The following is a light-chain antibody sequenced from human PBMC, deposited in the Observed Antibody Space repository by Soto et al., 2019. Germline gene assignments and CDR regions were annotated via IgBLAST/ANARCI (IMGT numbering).Light chain of an antibody. Sequence: QSALTQPPSVSGAPGQRVTISCTGSSSNIGAGYDVHWFQQFPGTAPKLLIYAHSNRPSGVPDRFSGSTSGTSASLAITGLQAEDEADYYCQSYDTTSVVFGGGTKVTVL. CDR3: QSYDTTSVV. J-gene: IGLJ2*01. CDR1: SSNIGAGYD. CDR2: AHS. V-gene: IGLV1-40*01.